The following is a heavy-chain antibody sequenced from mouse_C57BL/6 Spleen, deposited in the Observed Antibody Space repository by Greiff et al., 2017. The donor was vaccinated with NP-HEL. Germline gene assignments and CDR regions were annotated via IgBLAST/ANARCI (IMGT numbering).Heavy chain of an antibody. CDR2: ISSGGDYI. CDR1: GFTFSSYA. V-gene: IGHV5-9-1*02. D-gene: IGHD1-1*01. Sequence: EVHLVESGECLVKPGGSLKLSCAASGFTFSSYAMSWVRQTPEKRLEWVAYISSGGDYIYYADTVKGRFTISRDNARNTLYLQMSSLKSEDTAMYYCTRVVANYFDDWGQGTTLTVSS. J-gene: IGHJ2*01. CDR3: TRVVANYFDD.